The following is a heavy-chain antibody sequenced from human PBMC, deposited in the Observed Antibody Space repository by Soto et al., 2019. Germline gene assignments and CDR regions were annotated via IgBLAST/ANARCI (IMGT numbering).Heavy chain of an antibody. CDR1: GGSISSSTYY. Sequence: PSETLSLTCTVSGGSISSSTYYWDWIRQPPGKGLEWIGAMYYTGNKNYNPSLESRVTMSVDTSKNQFSLKLSSVTPTDTAVYYCARGRGSSWYLYYYGMDVWGQGTTVTVSS. V-gene: IGHV4-39*01. J-gene: IGHJ6*02. CDR2: MYYTGNK. CDR3: ARGRGSSWYLYYYGMDV. D-gene: IGHD6-13*01.